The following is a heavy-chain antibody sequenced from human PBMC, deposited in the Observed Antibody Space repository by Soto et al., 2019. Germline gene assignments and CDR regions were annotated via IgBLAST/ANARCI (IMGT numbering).Heavy chain of an antibody. V-gene: IGHV4-59*01. CDR1: GGSISSYY. CDR2: IYYSGST. CDR3: ARVSPRILGVVIDFDY. J-gene: IGHJ4*02. Sequence: SETLSLTCTVSGGSISSYYWSWIRQPPGKGLEWIGYIYYSGSTNYNPSLKSRVTISVATSKNQFSLQLSSVTAADTAVYYCARVSPRILGVVIDFDYWGQGTLVTVSS. D-gene: IGHD3-3*01.